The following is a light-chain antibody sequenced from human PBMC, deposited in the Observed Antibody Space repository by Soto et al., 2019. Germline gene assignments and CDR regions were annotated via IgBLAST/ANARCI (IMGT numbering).Light chain of an antibody. J-gene: IGKJ4*01. Sequence: EIMMTQSPAILSVSPVERATLSCMASQSVSINLAWYQQKPDQVPRLLIYGASSRATGIPARFSGSGSGTDFTLTISSLQSEDFAVYYCQQYNNWPLTFGGGTKVDIK. CDR1: QSVSIN. V-gene: IGKV3-15*01. CDR3: QQYNNWPLT. CDR2: GAS.